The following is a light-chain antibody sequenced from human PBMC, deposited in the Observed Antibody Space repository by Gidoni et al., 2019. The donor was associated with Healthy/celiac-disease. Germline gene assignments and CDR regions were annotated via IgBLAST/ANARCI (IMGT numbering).Light chain of an antibody. J-gene: IGKJ1*01. CDR1: QSVSSSY. Sequence: EIVLTQSPGTLSFSPGERATLSCRASQSVSSSYLAWYQQKPGQAPRLLIYGASSRATGIPDRLSGSGSGTDFTLTISRLEPEDFAVYYCQQYGSSPWTFGQGTKVEIK. CDR2: GAS. V-gene: IGKV3-20*01. CDR3: QQYGSSPWT.